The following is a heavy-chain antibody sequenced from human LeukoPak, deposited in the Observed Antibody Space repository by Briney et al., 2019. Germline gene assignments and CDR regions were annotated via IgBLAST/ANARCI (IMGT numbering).Heavy chain of an antibody. J-gene: IGHJ4*02. CDR3: AKEGTAWELRHAFDY. D-gene: IGHD1-26*01. CDR2: ISGSGGST. CDR1: GFTFSSYA. Sequence: GGSLRLSCAASGFTFSSYAMSWVRQAPGKGLEWVSAISGSGGSTYYADSVKGRFTISRDNSKNTLYLQMNSLRAEDTAVYCCAKEGTAWELRHAFDYWGQGTLVTVSS. V-gene: IGHV3-23*01.